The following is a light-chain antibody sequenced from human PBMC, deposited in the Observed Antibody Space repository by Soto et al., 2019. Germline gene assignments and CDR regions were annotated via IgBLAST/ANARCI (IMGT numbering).Light chain of an antibody. CDR3: RSYTSSSTLDV. J-gene: IGLJ1*01. Sequence: QSSMDQPASVSGSRGQSITISCTGTSSDVGGYNYVSWYQQHPGKAPKLMIYEVSNRPSGVSNRFSGSKSGNTASLTISGLQAEDEADYYCRSYTSSSTLDVFGTGTKVTVL. CDR2: EVS. V-gene: IGLV2-14*01. CDR1: SSDVGGYNY.